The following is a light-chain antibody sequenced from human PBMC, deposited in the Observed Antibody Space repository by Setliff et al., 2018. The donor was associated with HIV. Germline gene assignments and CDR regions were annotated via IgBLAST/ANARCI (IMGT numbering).Light chain of an antibody. CDR2: EVT. CDR3: TPNRIGNPWLVGRGNPPWL. V-gene: IGLV2-14*01. Sequence: SALTQPASVSGSPGQSITISCTGINSDIGDYNYVSWYQQHPGTAPKLIIYEVTNRPSGISNRFSGSKSGNTASLTISGLPAEDEADYYCTPNRIGNPWLVGRGNPPWLFGGGTKVTVL. J-gene: IGLJ3*02. CDR1: NSDIGDYNY.